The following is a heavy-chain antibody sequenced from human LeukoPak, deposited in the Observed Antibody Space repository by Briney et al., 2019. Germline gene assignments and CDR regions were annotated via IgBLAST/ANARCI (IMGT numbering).Heavy chain of an antibody. J-gene: IGHJ4*02. CDR3: ARTAGPYYYGSGSFDY. CDR2: IYYSGST. Sequence: KASGTLSLTCAVSGGSISSSNWWSWVRQPPGKGLEWIGYIYYSGSTNYNPSLKSRVTISVDTSKNQFSLKLSSVTAADTAVYYCARTAGPYYYGSGSFDYWGQGTLVTVSS. V-gene: IGHV4-4*02. D-gene: IGHD3-10*01. CDR1: GGSISSSNW.